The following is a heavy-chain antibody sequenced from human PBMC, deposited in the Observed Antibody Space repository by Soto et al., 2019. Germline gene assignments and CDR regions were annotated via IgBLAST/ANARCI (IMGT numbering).Heavy chain of an antibody. V-gene: IGHV4-31*03. CDR1: GGSISSGGYY. J-gene: IGHJ4*02. CDR3: ARITVTTGLSFDY. Sequence: TLSLTCTVSGGSISSGGYYWSWIRQHPGKGLEWIGYIYYSGSTYYNPSLRSRVTISVDTSKNQFSLKLSSVTAADTAVYYCARITVTTGLSFDYWGQGTLVPVSS. CDR2: IYYSGST. D-gene: IGHD4-4*01.